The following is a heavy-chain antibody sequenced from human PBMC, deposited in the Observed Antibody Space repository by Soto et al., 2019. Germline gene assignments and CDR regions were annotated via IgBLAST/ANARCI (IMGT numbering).Heavy chain of an antibody. CDR2: IDPSDGAT. V-gene: IGHV1-46*01. Sequence: QEHLVQSGAEVKKPGASVTVSCQASGYLFSTYSVHWVRHAPGQALQWMGVIDPSDGATIYAQQFKDRTTLTRDTPARTVFVGLNSLTFDDTAIYYGTKGFVTRQLQNHFYYGIDVWGQGTTVTGYS. J-gene: IGHJ6*02. CDR3: TKGFVTRQLQNHFYYGIDV. CDR1: GYLFSTYS. D-gene: IGHD6-6*01.